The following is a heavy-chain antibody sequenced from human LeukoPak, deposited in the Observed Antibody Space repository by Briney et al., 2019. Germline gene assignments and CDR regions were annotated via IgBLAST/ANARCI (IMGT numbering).Heavy chain of an antibody. D-gene: IGHD2-15*01. V-gene: IGHV1-2*03. CDR2: INPNSGGT. J-gene: IGHJ4*02. CDR1: GYTFTGYY. CDR3: ARDLRGSCYSPADY. Sequence: LGASVKVSCKASGYTFTGYYMHWVRQAPGQGLEWMGWINPNSGGTNYAQKFQGRVTMTRDTSISTAYMELSRLRSDDTAVYYCARDLRGSCYSPADYWGQGTLVTVSS.